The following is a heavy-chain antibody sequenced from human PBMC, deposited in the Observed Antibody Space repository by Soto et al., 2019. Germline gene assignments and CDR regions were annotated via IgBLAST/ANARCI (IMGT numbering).Heavy chain of an antibody. Sequence: PGGSLRLSCAASGFTFSNAWMNWVRQAPGKGLEWVGRIKSKTDGGTTDYAAPVKGGFTISRDDSKNTLYLQMNSLKTEDTAVYYCTTDWVTYTGYYYYYGMDVWGQGTTVTVSS. V-gene: IGHV3-15*07. CDR3: TTDWVTYTGYYYYYGMDV. CDR1: GFTFSNAW. D-gene: IGHD2-2*02. CDR2: IKSKTDGGTT. J-gene: IGHJ6*02.